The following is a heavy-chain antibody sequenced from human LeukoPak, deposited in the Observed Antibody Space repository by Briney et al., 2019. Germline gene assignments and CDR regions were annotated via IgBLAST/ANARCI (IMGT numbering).Heavy chain of an antibody. CDR2: ITSSSSHT. D-gene: IGHD1-26*01. V-gene: IGHV3-21*01. Sequence: GGSLRLSCSASGFIFSSYNMNWVRQAPGQALEWVSSITSSSSHTFYADSVRGRYTIFRDNAQKSLYLQMDSLTAEDTAVYYCARDPYSGGYGADYYCYMDVWGKGTTVTVSS. J-gene: IGHJ6*03. CDR1: GFIFSSYN. CDR3: ARDPYSGGYGADYYCYMDV.